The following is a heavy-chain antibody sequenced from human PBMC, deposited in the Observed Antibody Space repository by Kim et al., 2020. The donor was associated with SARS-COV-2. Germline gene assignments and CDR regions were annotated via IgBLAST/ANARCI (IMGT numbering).Heavy chain of an antibody. Sequence: GGSLRLSCAASGFSFKTYVFNWVRQAPGKGLEWVSSISGDGSIIYYADSVKGRFTISRDNAKNSLFLQMDSLRVEDTAVYYCARAFPPRSENPFFDYWGQGTLVPVSS. D-gene: IGHD6-25*01. CDR3: ARAFPPRSENPFFDY. CDR2: ISGDGSII. J-gene: IGHJ4*02. V-gene: IGHV3-48*03. CDR1: GFSFKTYV.